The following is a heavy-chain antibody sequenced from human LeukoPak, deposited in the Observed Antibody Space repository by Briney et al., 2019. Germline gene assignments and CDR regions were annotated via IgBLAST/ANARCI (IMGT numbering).Heavy chain of an antibody. J-gene: IGHJ4*02. Sequence: SETLSLTCTVSGGSISSSSYYWGWIRQPPGKGLEWIGSIYYSGSTYYNPSLKSRVTISVDTPKNQFSLKLSSVTAADTAVYYCARHDIVVVPAASPTFWGQGTLVTVSS. D-gene: IGHD2-2*01. V-gene: IGHV4-39*01. CDR3: ARHDIVVVPAASPTF. CDR2: IYYSGST. CDR1: GGSISSSSYY.